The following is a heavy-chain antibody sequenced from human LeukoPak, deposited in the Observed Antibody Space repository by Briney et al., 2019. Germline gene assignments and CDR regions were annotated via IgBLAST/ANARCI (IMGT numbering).Heavy chain of an antibody. CDR2: ISSSSSYI. J-gene: IGHJ4*02. Sequence: GGSLRLSCAASGFTFSSCSTNWVRQAPGKGLEWVSSISSSSSYIYYADSVKGRFTISRDNAKNSLYLQMNSLRAEDTAVYYCARDSTMVRGVFDYWGQGTLVTVSS. V-gene: IGHV3-21*01. CDR3: ARDSTMVRGVFDY. CDR1: GFTFSSCS. D-gene: IGHD3-10*01.